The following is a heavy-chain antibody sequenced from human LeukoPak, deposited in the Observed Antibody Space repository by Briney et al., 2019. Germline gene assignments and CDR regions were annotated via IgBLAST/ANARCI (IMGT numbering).Heavy chain of an antibody. CDR3: AREGLLWAFGGVIVPWLHGWFDP. D-gene: IGHD3-16*02. CDR2: IYYSGST. J-gene: IGHJ5*02. Sequence: SETLSLTCTVSGGSISSSSYYWGWIRQPPGKGLEWIGSIYYSGSTYYNPSLKSRVTISVDTSKNQFSLKLSSVTAADTAVYYCAREGLLWAFGGVIVPWLHGWFDPWGQGTLVTVSS. CDR1: GGSISSSSYY. V-gene: IGHV4-39*07.